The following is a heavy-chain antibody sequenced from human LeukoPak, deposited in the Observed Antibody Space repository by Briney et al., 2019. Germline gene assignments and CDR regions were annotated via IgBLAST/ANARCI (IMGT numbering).Heavy chain of an antibody. CDR2: IYYSGST. V-gene: IGHV4-59*12. CDR1: GGSISNY. J-gene: IGHJ4*02. Sequence: SETLSLTCTVSGGSISNYWSWIRQPPGKGLGWIGYIYYSGSTNYNPSLKSRVTISVDTSKNQFSLKLSSVTAADTAVYYCARRPQGLVHRTWDYWGQGTLVTVSS. D-gene: IGHD3/OR15-3a*01. CDR3: ARRPQGLVHRTWDY.